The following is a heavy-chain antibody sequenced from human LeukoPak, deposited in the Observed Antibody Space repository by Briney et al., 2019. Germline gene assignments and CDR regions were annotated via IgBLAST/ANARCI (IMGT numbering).Heavy chain of an antibody. V-gene: IGHV3-30*03. CDR3: ARDFIRSGRGGLDI. D-gene: IGHD6-25*01. Sequence: PGGSLRLSCAASGFTFSSYSMNWVRQAPGKGLEWVAIISFDGNNKYYADSVRGRFTISRDKSKNTLYLQMNSLRVEDTAVYYCARDFIRSGRGGLDIWGQGTMVTVSS. CDR2: ISFDGNNK. J-gene: IGHJ3*02. CDR1: GFTFSSYS.